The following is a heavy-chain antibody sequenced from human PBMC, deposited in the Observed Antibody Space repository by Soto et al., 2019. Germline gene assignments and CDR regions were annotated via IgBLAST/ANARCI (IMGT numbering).Heavy chain of an antibody. CDR3: AREGGEGNGYNFYYYYGMDV. Sequence: PGGSLRLSCAASGFTFSSYSMNWVRQAPGKGLEWVSSISSSSSYIYYADSVKGRFTISRDNAKNSLYLQMNSLRAEDTAVYYCAREGGEGNGYNFYYYYGMDVWGQGTTVTVSS. D-gene: IGHD5-12*01. J-gene: IGHJ6*02. V-gene: IGHV3-21*01. CDR2: ISSSSSYI. CDR1: GFTFSSYS.